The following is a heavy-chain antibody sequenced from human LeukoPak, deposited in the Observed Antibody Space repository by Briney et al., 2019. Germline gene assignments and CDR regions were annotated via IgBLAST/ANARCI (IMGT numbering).Heavy chain of an antibody. V-gene: IGHV3-74*01. CDR1: GNTFSEDW. Sequence: GGSLRLSCGASGNTFSEDWMLWVPQAPGKGLVWVSRINSDRSTINYADSVKGRFTISRYNAKNTLYLQRYRPRAPDVDVCYCERRPERPYGMDVWGQGTTVTVSS. CDR3: ERRPERPYGMDV. CDR2: INSDRSTI. J-gene: IGHJ6*02.